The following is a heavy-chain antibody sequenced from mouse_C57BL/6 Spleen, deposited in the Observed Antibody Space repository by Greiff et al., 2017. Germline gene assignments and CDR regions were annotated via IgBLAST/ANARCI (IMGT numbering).Heavy chain of an antibody. J-gene: IGHJ2*01. D-gene: IGHD2-3*01. Sequence: QVQLQQSGAELVRPGASVTLSCKASGYTFTDYEMHWVKQTPVHGLECIGAIDPETGGTAYNQKFKGKAILTADKSSSTAYMELRSLTSEDSAVYYCTREGIYDGYLGGYWGQGTTLTVSS. CDR2: IDPETGGT. CDR3: TREGIYDGYLGGY. V-gene: IGHV1-15*01. CDR1: GYTFTDYE.